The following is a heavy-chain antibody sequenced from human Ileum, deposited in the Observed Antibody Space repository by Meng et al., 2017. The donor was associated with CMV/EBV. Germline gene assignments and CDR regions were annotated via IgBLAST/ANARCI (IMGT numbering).Heavy chain of an antibody. CDR1: GGSISNYL. Sequence: SETLSLTCTVSGGSISNYLWNWIRQSPGKGLEWIGYIYYTGTTNYNPSLKSRITMSVDRSKNQFSLNLRSVTAADTAVYYCASDSGTWNYGVGRCYYYGLDVWGQGTTVTVSS. CDR3: ASDSGTWNYGVGRCYYYGLDV. V-gene: IGHV4-59*01. CDR2: IYYTGTT. J-gene: IGHJ6*02. D-gene: IGHD1-7*01.